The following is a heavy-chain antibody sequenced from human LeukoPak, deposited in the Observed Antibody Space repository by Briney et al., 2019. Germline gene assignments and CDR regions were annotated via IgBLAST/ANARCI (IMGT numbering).Heavy chain of an antibody. J-gene: IGHJ4*02. V-gene: IGHV3-49*04. CDR2: IRSKAYGGTT. CDR3: TRAGERNYDFWSGYRDSYFDY. CDR1: GFTFGDYA. Sequence: GRPLRLSCTASGFTFGDYAMSWVRQAPGKGLEWVGFIRSKAYGGTTEYAASVKGRFTISRDDSKSIAYLRMNSLKTEDTAVYYCTRAGERNYDFWSGYRDSYFDYWGQGTLVTVSS. D-gene: IGHD3-3*01.